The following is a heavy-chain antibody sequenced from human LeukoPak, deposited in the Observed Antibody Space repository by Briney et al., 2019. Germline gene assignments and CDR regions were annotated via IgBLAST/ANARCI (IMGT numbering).Heavy chain of an antibody. CDR1: GGSISSYY. J-gene: IGHJ3*02. CDR3: ARHKYSSGWPPEGAFDI. Sequence: SETLSPTCTVSGGSISSYYWSWVRQTPGEGLEWVGYIYYSGSTYYNPSLKSRVTICVDTSKNQFSLKLSSVTAADAAVYYCARHKYSSGWPPEGAFDIWGQGTMVTVSS. D-gene: IGHD6-19*01. V-gene: IGHV4-59*08. CDR2: IYYSGST.